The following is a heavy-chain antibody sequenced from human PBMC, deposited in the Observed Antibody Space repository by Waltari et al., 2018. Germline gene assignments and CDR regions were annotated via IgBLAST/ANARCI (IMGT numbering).Heavy chain of an antibody. CDR3: ARGNWAPFDY. Sequence: EVQLVESGGGLFQPGGSLRLSCAASGLTFSSYWMTWVRQAPGKGLDGVAIIKQEGSETRYVDPVKGRFTISRDNAKNSLYLQMNSLRVEDTAIYYCARGNWAPFDYWGQGTLVTVSS. V-gene: IGHV3-7*01. J-gene: IGHJ4*02. D-gene: IGHD7-27*01. CDR2: IKQEGSET. CDR1: GLTFSSYW.